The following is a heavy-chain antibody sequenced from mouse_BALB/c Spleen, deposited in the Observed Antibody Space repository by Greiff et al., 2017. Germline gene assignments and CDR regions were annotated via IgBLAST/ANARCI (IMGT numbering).Heavy chain of an antibody. CDR2: ISYSGST. CDR1: GYSITSDYA. D-gene: IGHD2-13*01. V-gene: IGHV3-2*02. Sequence: VQLKESGPGLVKPSQSLSLTCTVTGYSITSDYAWNWIRQFPGNKLEWMGYISYSGSTSYNPSLKSRISITRDTSKNQFFLQLNSVTTEDTATYYCARRGEAMDYWGQGTSVTVSS. J-gene: IGHJ4*01. CDR3: ARRGEAMDY.